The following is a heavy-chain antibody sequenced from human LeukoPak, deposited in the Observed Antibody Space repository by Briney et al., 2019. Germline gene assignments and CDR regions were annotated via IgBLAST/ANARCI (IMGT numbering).Heavy chain of an antibody. CDR2: ISPTGSTT. D-gene: IGHD6-6*01. J-gene: IGHJ4*02. CDR3: ARGPNSNWSGLDF. CDR1: GFSFSGHW. Sequence: GGSLRLSCTASGFSFSGHWMHWARQLPGKGLVWVSRISPTGSTTSYADSVKGRFTVSRDNAKNTLYPQVNNLRAEDTAVYYCARGPNSNWSGLDFWGQGTLLTVSS. V-gene: IGHV3-74*01.